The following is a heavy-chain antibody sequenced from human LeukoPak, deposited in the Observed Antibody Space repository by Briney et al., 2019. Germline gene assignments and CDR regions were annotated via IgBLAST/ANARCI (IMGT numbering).Heavy chain of an antibody. CDR2: INHSGST. V-gene: IGHV4-34*01. D-gene: IGHD3-10*01. CDR1: GGSFSGYY. Sequence: SETLSLTCAVYGGSFSGYYWSWIRQPPGKGLEWIGEINHSGSTNYNPSLKSRVTISVDTPKNQFSLKLSSVTAADTAVYYCARGKITMVRGVYFDYWGQGTLVTVSS. CDR3: ARGKITMVRGVYFDY. J-gene: IGHJ4*02.